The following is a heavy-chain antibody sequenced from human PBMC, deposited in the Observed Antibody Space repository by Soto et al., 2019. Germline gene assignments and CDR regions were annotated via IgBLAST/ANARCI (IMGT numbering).Heavy chain of an antibody. D-gene: IGHD2-2*02. J-gene: IGHJ6*02. CDR1: GYTFTSYY. V-gene: IGHV1-46*01. CDR2: INPSGGST. CDR3: ARGQSTSCYNYYCYYMDV. Sequence: ASVKGSCKASGYTFTSYYLHWVRQAPGQRLEWMGIINPSGGSTTYAQKFQGRVTMTRDTSTSTVYMELSSLRSEDTAVYYCARGQSTSCYNYYCYYMDVWGQGTTVTVSS.